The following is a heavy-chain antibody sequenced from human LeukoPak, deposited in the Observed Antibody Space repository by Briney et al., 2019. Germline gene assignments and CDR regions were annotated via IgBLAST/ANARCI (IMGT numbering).Heavy chain of an antibody. V-gene: IGHV1-18*01. CDR2: ISTYNGNT. D-gene: IGHD3-16*01. CDR3: ARSLHTFDY. J-gene: IGHJ4*02. CDR1: GYTFTSYG. Sequence: ASVKVSCKASGYTFTSYGISWVRQAPGQGLEWMGWISTYNGNTNYAQQFQGRVTMTTDTSTSTAYMDLRSLRSDDTAMYYCARSLHTFDYWGQGTLVTVSS.